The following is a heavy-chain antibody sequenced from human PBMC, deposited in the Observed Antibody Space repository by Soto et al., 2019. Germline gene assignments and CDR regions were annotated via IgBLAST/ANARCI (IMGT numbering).Heavy chain of an antibody. D-gene: IGHD2-8*01. CDR1: GFTFSSHE. J-gene: IGHJ1*01. V-gene: IGHV3-48*03. CDR2: ISGSGSTI. CDR3: ARGGVY. Sequence: PVGFLRLYCEAPGFTFSSHEMNWIRQTPGKRLEWIAKISGSGSTINYADSVKGRFTISRDNVQRTLHLQMDSLRVEDTGVYYCARGGVYWGRGTLVTVSS.